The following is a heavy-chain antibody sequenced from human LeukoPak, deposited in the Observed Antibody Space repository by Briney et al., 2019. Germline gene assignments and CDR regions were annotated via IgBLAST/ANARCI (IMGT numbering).Heavy chain of an antibody. J-gene: IGHJ4*02. CDR2: IKQDGSEK. Sequence: GGSLRLSRAASGFTFSSYWMSWVRQAPGKGLEWVANIKQDGSEKYYVDSVKGRFTISRDNAKNSLNLQMNSLRAEDTAVYYCARDFSQLVLDYWGQGTLVTVSS. D-gene: IGHD6-6*01. CDR3: ARDFSQLVLDY. V-gene: IGHV3-7*01. CDR1: GFTFSSYW.